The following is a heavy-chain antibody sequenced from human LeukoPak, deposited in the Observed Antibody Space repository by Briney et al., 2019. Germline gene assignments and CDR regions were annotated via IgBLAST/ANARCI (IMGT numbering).Heavy chain of an antibody. CDR3: ARRKEYCSGGSCYSHYYYGMDV. D-gene: IGHD2-15*01. Sequence: PGGSLRLSCAASGFTFSSYAMHWVRRAPGKGLEYVSAISSNGGSTYYANSVKGRFTISRDNSKNTLYLQMGSLRAEDMAVYYCARRKEYCSGGSCYSHYYYGMDVWGQGTTVTVSS. CDR1: GFTFSSYA. CDR2: ISSNGGST. V-gene: IGHV3-64*01. J-gene: IGHJ6*02.